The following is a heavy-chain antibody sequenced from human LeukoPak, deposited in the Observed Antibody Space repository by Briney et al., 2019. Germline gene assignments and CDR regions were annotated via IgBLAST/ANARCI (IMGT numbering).Heavy chain of an antibody. CDR3: AREEKQLVPDGWFDP. V-gene: IGHV4-38-2*02. CDR2: IYHSGST. J-gene: IGHJ5*02. Sequence: SETLSLTCTVSGYSISSGYYWGWIRQPPGKGLEWIGSIYHSGSTYYNPSLKSRVTISVDTSKNQFSLKLSSVTAADTAVYYCAREEKQLVPDGWFDPWGQGTLVTVSS. CDR1: GYSISSGYY. D-gene: IGHD6-13*01.